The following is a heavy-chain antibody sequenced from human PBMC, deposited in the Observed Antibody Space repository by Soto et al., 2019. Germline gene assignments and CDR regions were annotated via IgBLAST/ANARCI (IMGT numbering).Heavy chain of an antibody. D-gene: IGHD5-18*01. CDR1: GYSFTSYW. CDR2: IYPGDSDT. V-gene: IGHV5-51*01. CDR3: ARTEVDTAMVMYYFDY. J-gene: IGHJ4*02. Sequence: GESLKISCKGSGYSFTSYWIGWVRQMPGKGLEWMGIIYPGDSDTRYSPSFQGQVTISADKSISTAYLQWSSLKASDTAMYYCARTEVDTAMVMYYFDYWGQGTLVTVSS.